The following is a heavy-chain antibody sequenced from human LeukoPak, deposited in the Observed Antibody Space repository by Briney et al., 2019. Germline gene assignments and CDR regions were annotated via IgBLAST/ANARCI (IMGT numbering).Heavy chain of an antibody. Sequence: SETLSLTCAVHGGPLRGYHWSSIRQPPGKGLEWIGKINHNRSTNYNPTVKSRVTISVDTSKNQFSLKLSSVTAADTAVYYCARGTTVTTTSDFDCWGQGTLVTVSS. V-gene: IGHV4-34*01. CDR3: ARGTTVTTTSDFDC. CDR1: GGPLRGYH. J-gene: IGHJ4*02. CDR2: INHNRST. D-gene: IGHD4-17*01.